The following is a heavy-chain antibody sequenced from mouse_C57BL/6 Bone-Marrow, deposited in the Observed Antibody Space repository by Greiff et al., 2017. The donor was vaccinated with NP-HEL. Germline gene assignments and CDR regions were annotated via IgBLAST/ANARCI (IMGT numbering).Heavy chain of an antibody. Sequence: QVQLKQPGAELVKPGASVKMSCKASGYTFTSYWITWVKQRPGQGLEWIGDIYPGSGSTNYNEKFKSKATLTVDTSSSTAYMPLSSLTSEDSAVYYCARRPYVLRGGYYAMDYWGQGTSVTVSS. D-gene: IGHD6-5*01. J-gene: IGHJ4*01. V-gene: IGHV1-55*01. CDR1: GYTFTSYW. CDR3: ARRPYVLRGGYYAMDY. CDR2: IYPGSGST.